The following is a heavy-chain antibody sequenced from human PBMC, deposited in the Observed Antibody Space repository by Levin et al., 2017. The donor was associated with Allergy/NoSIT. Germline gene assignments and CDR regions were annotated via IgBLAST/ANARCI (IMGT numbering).Heavy chain of an antibody. J-gene: IGHJ6*02. V-gene: IGHV3-7*01. CDR3: ARTYGDYYYYNYGMDV. CDR2: IKQDGSEK. CDR1: GFTFSTYW. Sequence: GESLKISCTASGFTFSTYWMNWVRQAPGKGLDWVANIKQDGSEKYYVDSVKGRFIISRDNAKNSLSLQINSLRAEDTAVYYCARTYGDYYYYNYGMDVWGQGTTVTVSS. D-gene: IGHD4-17*01.